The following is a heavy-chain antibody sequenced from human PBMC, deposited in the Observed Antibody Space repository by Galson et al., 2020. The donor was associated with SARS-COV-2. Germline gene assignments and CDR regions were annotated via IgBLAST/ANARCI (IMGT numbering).Heavy chain of an antibody. V-gene: IGHV1-69*13. CDR2: IIPIFGTT. CDR1: GGTFNNYA. CDR3: AREDNYYDTPSLPALNGFDL. Sequence: SVKVSCKLSGGTFNNYAISWVRQAPGQGLEWMGGIIPIFGTTNYAQKFQGRVTITADEFTSTAYMELSSLRSEDTAVYFCAREDNYYDTPSLPALNGFDLWGQGTMVIVSS. D-gene: IGHD3-22*01. J-gene: IGHJ3*01.